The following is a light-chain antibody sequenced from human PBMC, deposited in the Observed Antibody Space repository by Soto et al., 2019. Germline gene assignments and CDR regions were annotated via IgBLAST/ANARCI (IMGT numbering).Light chain of an antibody. V-gene: IGKV1-5*03. CDR2: KAS. Sequence: TQSPSTLSAYVGDRVTITCRASQTISSWLAWYQQKPGKAPKLLIYKASSLESGVPSRFSGSGSGTEFTLTISSLQPDDFATYYCQQYNSYSTFGQGTRLAIK. CDR1: QTISSW. CDR3: QQYNSYST. J-gene: IGKJ5*01.